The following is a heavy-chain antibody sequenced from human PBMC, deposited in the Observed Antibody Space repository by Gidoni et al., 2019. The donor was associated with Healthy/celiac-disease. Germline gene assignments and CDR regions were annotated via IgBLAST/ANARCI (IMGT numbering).Heavy chain of an antibody. CDR1: GFSLSNARMG. CDR3: ARIQYSGSHSWFDP. V-gene: IGHV2-26*01. Sequence: QVTLKESGPVLVKPTETLTLTCTVSGFSLSNARMGVSWIRQPPGKALEWLAHIFSNDEKSYSTSLKSRLTISKDTSKSQVVLTMTNMDPVDTATYYCARIQYSGSHSWFDPWGQGTLVTVSS. D-gene: IGHD1-26*01. J-gene: IGHJ5*02. CDR2: IFSNDEK.